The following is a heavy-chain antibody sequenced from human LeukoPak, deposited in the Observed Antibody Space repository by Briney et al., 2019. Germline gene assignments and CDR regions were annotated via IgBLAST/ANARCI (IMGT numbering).Heavy chain of an antibody. CDR1: GGSISSYY. CDR3: ASTTVTATEPGLDY. V-gene: IGHV4-4*07. Sequence: PSETLSLTCTVSGGSISSYYWRWIQQPAGKGLEWIGRIYTSGSTNYNPSLKSRVTMSVDTSKNQFSLKLSSVTAADTAVYYCASTTVTATEPGLDYWGQGTLVTVSS. J-gene: IGHJ4*02. D-gene: IGHD4-17*01. CDR2: IYTSGST.